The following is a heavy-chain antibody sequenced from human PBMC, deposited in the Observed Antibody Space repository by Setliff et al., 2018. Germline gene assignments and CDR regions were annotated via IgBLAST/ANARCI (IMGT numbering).Heavy chain of an antibody. CDR1: GASISSGSNY. V-gene: IGHV2-5*08. Sequence: LSLTCSVSGASISSGSNYWSWIRQPPGKALEWLALVYWDGDQRYSPSLNSRLSITKDSSKSQVFLTMTNMDPVDTATYYCALRRGNEWHLVRWFDPWGPGIQVTVSS. CDR2: VYWDGDQ. J-gene: IGHJ5*02. CDR3: ALRRGNEWHLVRWFDP. D-gene: IGHD6-6*01.